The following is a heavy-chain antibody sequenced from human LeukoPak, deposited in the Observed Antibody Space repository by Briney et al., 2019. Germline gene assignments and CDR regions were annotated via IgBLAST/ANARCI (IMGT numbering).Heavy chain of an antibody. CDR3: VRSHYDYVWGSYLAY. J-gene: IGHJ4*02. CDR2: IIPIFGTA. D-gene: IGHD3-16*02. CDR1: GGTFSSYA. Sequence: SVKVSCKASGGTFSSYAISWVRQAPGQGLEWMGGIIPIFGTANYAQKFQGRVTITADESTSTAYMELSSLRSEDTAVYYCVRSHYDYVWGSYLAYWGQGTLVTVSS. V-gene: IGHV1-69*13.